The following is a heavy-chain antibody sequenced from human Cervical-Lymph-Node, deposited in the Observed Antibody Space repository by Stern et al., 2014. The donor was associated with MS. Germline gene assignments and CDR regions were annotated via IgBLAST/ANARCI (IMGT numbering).Heavy chain of an antibody. Sequence: QVQLVQSGAEVKKPGSSVKVSCKTSGGTFSSYTITWVRQAPGQGLEWMGSIIPSLDIVNYAQKFQGRVTITADKFTDTAHMEVTSLRSEDTAVYYCVREDGGNGFWGQGSLVTVSS. CDR2: IIPSLDIV. V-gene: IGHV1-69*08. CDR3: VREDGGNGF. D-gene: IGHD4-23*01. CDR1: GGTFSSYT. J-gene: IGHJ4*02.